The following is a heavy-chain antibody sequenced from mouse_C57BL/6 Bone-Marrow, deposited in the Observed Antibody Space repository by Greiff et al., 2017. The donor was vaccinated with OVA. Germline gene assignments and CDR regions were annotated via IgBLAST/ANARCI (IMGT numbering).Heavy chain of an antibody. CDR2: IDPETGGT. Sequence: QVQLQQSGAELVRPGASVTLSCKASGYTFTDYEMHWVKQTPVHGLEWIGAIDPETGGTAYNQKFKGKAILTADKSSSTAYMELRSLTSEDSAVYYCTISDCSGRSYWYFDVWGTGTTVTVSS. D-gene: IGHD1-1*01. V-gene: IGHV1-15*01. CDR3: TISDCSGRSYWYFDV. J-gene: IGHJ1*03. CDR1: GYTFTDYE.